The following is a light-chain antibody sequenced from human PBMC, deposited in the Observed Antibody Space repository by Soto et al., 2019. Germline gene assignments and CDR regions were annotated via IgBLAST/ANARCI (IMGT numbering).Light chain of an antibody. CDR3: AAWDDSLSGVV. Sequence: QSVLTQPPSASGTPGQRVTISCSGSSSNIGSNTVNWYQQLPGTAPKLLIYSNNQRPSGVPDRFSGSKSGTSASLAISGLQSEDEADYHCAAWDDSLSGVVFGGGTKLTVL. J-gene: IGLJ2*01. V-gene: IGLV1-44*01. CDR1: SSNIGSNT. CDR2: SNN.